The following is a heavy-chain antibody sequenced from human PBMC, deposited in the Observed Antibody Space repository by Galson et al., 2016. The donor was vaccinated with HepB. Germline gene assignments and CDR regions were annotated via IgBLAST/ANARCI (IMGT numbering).Heavy chain of an antibody. Sequence: TLSLTCAVYGGSFNEYYWDWIRQSPGKGLEWIGQINHSGRTSHNPSLQSRVTISVDTSKKQFSLRLSSVTAADTAMYYCASVPDGSVTGTRAEVDGFDVWGQGTVVTVSS. V-gene: IGHV4-34*01. D-gene: IGHD6-19*01. CDR3: ASVPDGSVTGTRAEVDGFDV. J-gene: IGHJ3*01. CDR2: INHSGRT. CDR1: GGSFNEYY.